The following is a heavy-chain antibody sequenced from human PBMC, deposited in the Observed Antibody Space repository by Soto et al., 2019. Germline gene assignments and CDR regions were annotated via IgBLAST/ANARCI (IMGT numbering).Heavy chain of an antibody. CDR3: AKVPCGGDCYAADY. CDR2: ISGSGGST. V-gene: IGHV3-23*01. Sequence: GGSLRLSCAASGFTFSSYAMSWVRQAPGKGLEWVSAISGSGGSTYYADSVKGRFTISRDNSKNTLYLQMNSLRAEDTAVYYCAKVPCGGDCYAADYWGQGTLVTVSS. J-gene: IGHJ4*02. CDR1: GFTFSSYA. D-gene: IGHD2-21*02.